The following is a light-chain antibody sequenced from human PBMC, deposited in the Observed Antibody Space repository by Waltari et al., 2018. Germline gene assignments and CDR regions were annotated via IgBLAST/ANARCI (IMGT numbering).Light chain of an antibody. CDR2: AAS. CDR1: QSITRD. Sequence: DIQMTQSPSSLSASVGDRVTITCRASQSITRDLNWYQQKPGKAPKLLIYAASTLESGVPCRFSGSGSGTDFSLTISSLQPEDVATYYCQASYTEPYFFGQGTKLEIK. V-gene: IGKV1-39*01. J-gene: IGKJ2*01. CDR3: QASYTEPYF.